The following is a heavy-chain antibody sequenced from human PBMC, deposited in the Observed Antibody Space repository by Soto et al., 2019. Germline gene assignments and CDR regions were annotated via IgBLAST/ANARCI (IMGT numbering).Heavy chain of an antibody. CDR3: ARGTNLDY. CDR2: ITHRGST. V-gene: IGHV4-34*01. Sequence: QVQLQQWGAGLLKPSETLSLTCAVYGGSFSGYYWSWIRQPPGKGLEWIGEITHRGSTNYNPSLKSRVTISVDTSKNQFSLKLSSVTAADTAVYYCARGTNLDYWGQGTLVTVSS. CDR1: GGSFSGYY. J-gene: IGHJ4*02.